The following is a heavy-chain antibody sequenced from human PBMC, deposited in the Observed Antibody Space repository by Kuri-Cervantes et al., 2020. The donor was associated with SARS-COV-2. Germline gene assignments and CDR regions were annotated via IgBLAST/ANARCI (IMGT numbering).Heavy chain of an antibody. D-gene: IGHD6-13*01. CDR1: GFTFSSYG. V-gene: IGHV3-30*03. CDR2: ISYDGSNK. CDR3: ARRFYGSSWYNYYYYGMDV. J-gene: IGHJ6*02. Sequence: GESLKISCAASGFTFSSYGMHWVRQAPGKGLEWVAVISYDGSNKYYADSVKGRFTISRDNSKNTLYLQMNSLRAEDTAVYYCARRFYGSSWYNYYYYGMDVWGQGTTVTVSS.